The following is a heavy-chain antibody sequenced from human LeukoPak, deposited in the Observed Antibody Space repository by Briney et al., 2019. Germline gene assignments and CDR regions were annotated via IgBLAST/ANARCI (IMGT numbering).Heavy chain of an antibody. D-gene: IGHD1-1*01. CDR3: ARTASTSWFDP. J-gene: IGHJ5*02. Sequence: GGSLRLSCAASGFTFDDYAMHWVRQAPGKGLEWVSGISWNSGSIGYADSVKGRFTISRDNAKNSLYLQMNSLRAEDTALYYCARTASTSWFDPWGQGTLVTVPS. CDR2: ISWNSGSI. V-gene: IGHV3-9*01. CDR1: GFTFDDYA.